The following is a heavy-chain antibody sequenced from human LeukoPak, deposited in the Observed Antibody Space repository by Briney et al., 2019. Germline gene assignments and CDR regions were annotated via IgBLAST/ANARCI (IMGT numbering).Heavy chain of an antibody. CDR3: ARVDGYSSSWWDYYYYYYMDV. J-gene: IGHJ6*03. CDR2: ISAYNGNT. D-gene: IGHD6-13*01. Sequence: GASVKVPCKASGYTFTSYGISWVRQAPGQGLEWMGWISAYNGNTNYAQKLQGRVTMTTDTSTSTAYMELRSLRSDDTAVYYCARVDGYSSSWWDYYYYYYMDVWGKGTTVTVSS. CDR1: GYTFTSYG. V-gene: IGHV1-18*01.